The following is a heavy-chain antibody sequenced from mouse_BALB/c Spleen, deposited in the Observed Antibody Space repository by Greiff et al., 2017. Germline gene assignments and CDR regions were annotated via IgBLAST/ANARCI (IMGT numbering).Heavy chain of an antibody. CDR3: ARGGTTATTYYYAMDY. V-gene: IGHV1-69*02. Sequence: VQLQQPGAELVKPGASVKLSCTASGYTFNSYWMHWVKQRPGQGLEWIGEIDPSDSYTNYNQKFKGKATLTVDKSSSTAYMQLSSLTSEDSAVYYCARGGTTATTYYYAMDYWGQGTSVTVSA. CDR2: IDPSDSYT. CDR1: GYTFNSYW. D-gene: IGHD1-2*01. J-gene: IGHJ4*01.